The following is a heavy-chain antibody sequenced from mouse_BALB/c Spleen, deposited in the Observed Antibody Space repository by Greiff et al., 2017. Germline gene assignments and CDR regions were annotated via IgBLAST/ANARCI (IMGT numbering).Heavy chain of an antibody. D-gene: IGHD2-4*01. Sequence: DVKLQESGPGLVKPSQSLSLTCTVTGYSITSDYAWNWIRQFPGNKLEWMGYISYSGSTSYNPSLKSRISITRDTSKNQFFLQLNSVTTEDTATYYCASYDYDYWFAYWGQGTLVTVSA. CDR1: GYSITSDYA. CDR2: ISYSGST. J-gene: IGHJ3*01. CDR3: ASYDYDYWFAY. V-gene: IGHV3-2*02.